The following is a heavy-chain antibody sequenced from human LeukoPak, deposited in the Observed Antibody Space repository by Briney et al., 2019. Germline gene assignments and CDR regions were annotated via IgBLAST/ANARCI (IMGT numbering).Heavy chain of an antibody. CDR2: ISGSGIFT. CDR3: AKRDPSTSSPRAIDY. CDR1: GFTFSTYA. Sequence: PGGSLRLSCAASGFTFSTYAMTWVRQAPGKGLEWVSSISGSGIFTYYADSVRGRFTISRDNSKNTVYLQVNSLRAEDTAVYYCAKRDPSTSSPRAIDYWGQGTLVTVSS. V-gene: IGHV3-23*01. D-gene: IGHD6-6*01. J-gene: IGHJ4*02.